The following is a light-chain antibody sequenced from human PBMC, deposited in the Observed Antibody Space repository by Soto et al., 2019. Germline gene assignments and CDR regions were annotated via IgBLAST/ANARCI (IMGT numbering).Light chain of an antibody. CDR1: QGIRNE. CDR2: AAS. Sequence: AIQMTQFPSSLSASVGDRVTITCRASQGIRNELGWYQQKPGKAPKLLIYAASSLQSGVPSRFRGSGSGTNFSLTISSLQPEDFATYYCLQDYNYPRTFGQGTKVDIK. CDR3: LQDYNYPRT. V-gene: IGKV1-6*01. J-gene: IGKJ1*01.